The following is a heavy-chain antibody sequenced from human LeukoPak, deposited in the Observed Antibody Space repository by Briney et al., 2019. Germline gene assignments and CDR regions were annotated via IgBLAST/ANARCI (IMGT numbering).Heavy chain of an antibody. V-gene: IGHV3-30*02. CDR2: IRFEASKK. D-gene: IGHD1-14*01. J-gene: IGHJ4*02. CDR3: AKDDNGPQDN. Sequence: PGGSLRLSCVASGFSFDNYGMHWVRQAPGKGLEWVSLIRFEASKKFYAPSVKGRFTISRDNSKNTLYRQMNSLRVEDTALYYCAKDDNGPQDNWGQGTLVTVSS. CDR1: GFSFDNYG.